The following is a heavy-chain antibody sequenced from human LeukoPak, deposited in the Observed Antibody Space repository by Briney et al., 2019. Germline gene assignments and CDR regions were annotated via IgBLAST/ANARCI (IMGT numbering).Heavy chain of an antibody. CDR2: IRFDGTIK. Sequence: GGSLRLSCAASGFTFSDYGMVWVRQAPGKGLEWMAFIRFDGTIKYYADSVKDRFTISRDNAKNSLYLQMNSLRAEDTALYYCAEANSWYYDWFDPWGQGTLVTVSS. J-gene: IGHJ5*02. D-gene: IGHD3-3*01. CDR3: AEANSWYYDWFDP. CDR1: GFTFSDYG. V-gene: IGHV3-30*02.